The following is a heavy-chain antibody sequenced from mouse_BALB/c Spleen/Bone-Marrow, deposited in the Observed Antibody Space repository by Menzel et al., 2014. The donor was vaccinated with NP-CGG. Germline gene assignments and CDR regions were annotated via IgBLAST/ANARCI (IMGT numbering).Heavy chain of an antibody. D-gene: IGHD2-3*01. Sequence: EVQLQQSGGGLVQPGGSMKLSCVASGFSFSRYWMSWVRQSPEKGLEWVAEIRLKSDNYTTHYAESVKGKFTISRDDSISRLYLQMNSLRAEDTGVYYCVTTPDYWGQGTTLTVSS. V-gene: IGHV6-6*02. CDR1: GFSFSRYW. CDR3: VTTPDY. J-gene: IGHJ2*01. CDR2: IRLKSDNYTT.